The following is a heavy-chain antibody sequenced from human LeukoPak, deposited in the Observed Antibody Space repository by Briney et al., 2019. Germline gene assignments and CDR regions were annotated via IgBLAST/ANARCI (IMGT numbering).Heavy chain of an antibody. CDR3: ARDWSYYPGTGGFDL. D-gene: IGHD2-8*02. CDR1: GGSIRSYF. CDR2: IYYSGST. Sequence: PSETLSLTCTVSGGSIRSYFWTWIRQSPGKGLECIGYIYYSGSTNYNPSLKSRVTMSVYTSKNQFSLKLSPVTAADTAVYYCARDWSYYPGTGGFDLWGRGTLVTVSS. V-gene: IGHV4-59*12. J-gene: IGHJ2*01.